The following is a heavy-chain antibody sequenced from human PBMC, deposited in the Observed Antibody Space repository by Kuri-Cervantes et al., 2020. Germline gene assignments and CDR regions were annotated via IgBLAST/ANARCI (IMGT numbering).Heavy chain of an antibody. CDR2: MKQDGSQK. Sequence: GESLKISCVASGFTFSSYWMNWVRQAPGKGLEWVANMKQDGSQKYYVDSVKGRFTISRDSAKNSLYLQMNSLRAEDTAVYYCARSPRGQRPKVYYYGMDVWGQGTTVTVSS. CDR1: GFTFSSYW. V-gene: IGHV3-7*01. J-gene: IGHJ6*02. D-gene: IGHD6-25*01. CDR3: ARSPRGQRPKVYYYGMDV.